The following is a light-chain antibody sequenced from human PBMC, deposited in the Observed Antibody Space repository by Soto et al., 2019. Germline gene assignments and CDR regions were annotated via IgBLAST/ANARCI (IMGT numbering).Light chain of an antibody. V-gene: IGKV1-39*01. J-gene: IGKJ1*01. Sequence: DIQMTQSPSSLSASVGDRVTITFQASQDISNYLNWYQQKPGKAPKLLIFAASSLQSGVPSRFSGSRSGPDFTLTISSLQPEDFATYYCQQSYSSPPTFGQGTKVDIK. CDR3: QQSYSSPPT. CDR2: AAS. CDR1: QDISNY.